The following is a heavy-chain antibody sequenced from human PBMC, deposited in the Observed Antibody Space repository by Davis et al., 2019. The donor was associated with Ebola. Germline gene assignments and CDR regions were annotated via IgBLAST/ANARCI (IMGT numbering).Heavy chain of an antibody. D-gene: IGHD3-10*01. V-gene: IGHV4-59*08. CDR2: MYYSGST. CDR3: ARGTMVRGVIITPFDY. CDR1: GGSISSYY. Sequence: GSLRLSCTVSGGSISSYYWSWIRQSPGKGLEWIGYMYYSGSTNYNPSLKSRVTISVDTSKNQFSLKLSSVTAADTAVYYCARGTMVRGVIITPFDYWGQGTLVTVSS. J-gene: IGHJ4*02.